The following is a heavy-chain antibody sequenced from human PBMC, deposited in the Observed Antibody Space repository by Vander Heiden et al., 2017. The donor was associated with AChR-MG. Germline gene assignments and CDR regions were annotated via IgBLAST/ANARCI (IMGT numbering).Heavy chain of an antibody. CDR3: ARETPGIAVAGSPIYYYYGMDV. V-gene: IGHV1-8*01. J-gene: IGHJ6*02. Sequence: QVQLVQSGAEVKKPGASVKVSCKASGYTFTSYDINWVRQATGQGLEWMGWMNPNSGNTGYAQKFQGRVTMTRNTSISTAYMELSSLRSEDTAVYYCARETPGIAVAGSPIYYYYGMDVWGQGTTVTVSS. D-gene: IGHD6-19*01. CDR1: GYTFTSYD. CDR2: MNPNSGNT.